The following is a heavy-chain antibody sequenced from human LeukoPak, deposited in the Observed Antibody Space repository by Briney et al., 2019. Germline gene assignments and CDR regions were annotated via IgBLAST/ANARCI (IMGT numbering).Heavy chain of an antibody. D-gene: IGHD3-10*01. CDR3: AKKAGASMVRGVTVDY. Sequence: PGGSLRLSCAASGFTFSSYGMHWVRQAPGKGLEWVAFIRYDGSNKYYADSVKGRFTISRDNSKNTLYLQMNSLRAEDTAVYYCAKKAGASMVRGVTVDYWGQGTLVTVSS. V-gene: IGHV3-30*02. CDR1: GFTFSSYG. J-gene: IGHJ4*02. CDR2: IRYDGSNK.